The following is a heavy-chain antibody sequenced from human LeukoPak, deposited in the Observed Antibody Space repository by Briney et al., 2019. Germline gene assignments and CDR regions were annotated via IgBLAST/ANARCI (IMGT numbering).Heavy chain of an antibody. V-gene: IGHV4-59*01. CDR3: ASGNRVANFDF. Sequence: PSETLSLTCTVSGGSISSYYWSWIRQPPGKGLEWIGNIYDNGYSASTNYNPSLKSRVTISVDTSKNQFSLNLNSVTAADTAIYYCASGNRVANFDFWGQGTLVIVSS. CDR2: IYDNGYSAST. CDR1: GGSISSYY. D-gene: IGHD3-10*01. J-gene: IGHJ4*02.